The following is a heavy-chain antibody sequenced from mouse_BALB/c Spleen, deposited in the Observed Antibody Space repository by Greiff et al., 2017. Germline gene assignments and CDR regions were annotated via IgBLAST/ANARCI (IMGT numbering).Heavy chain of an antibody. Sequence: VEPGASMKISCKASGYSFTGYTMNWVKQSHGKNLEWIGLINPYNGGTSYNQKFKGKATLTVDKSSSTAYMELLSLTSEDSAVYYCAREYGNYGGFAYWGQGTLVTVSA. D-gene: IGHD2-10*02. V-gene: IGHV1-26*01. J-gene: IGHJ3*01. CDR3: AREYGNYGGFAY. CDR2: INPYNGGT. CDR1: GYSFTGYT.